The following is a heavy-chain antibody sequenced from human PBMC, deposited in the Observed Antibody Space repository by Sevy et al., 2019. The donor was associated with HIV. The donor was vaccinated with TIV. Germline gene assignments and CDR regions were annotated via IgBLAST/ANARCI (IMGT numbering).Heavy chain of an antibody. D-gene: IGHD2-15*01. Sequence: GGSLRLSCAASGFTFSRYGMHWVRQAPGKGLEWVALISYDENNEYYTDSVQGRFTISRDNAKNSLYLQMNSLRVEDTAVYYCARGVAALPGYYYGMDVWGQGTTVTVSS. J-gene: IGHJ6*02. CDR2: ISYDENNE. V-gene: IGHV3-33*05. CDR1: GFTFSRYG. CDR3: ARGVAALPGYYYGMDV.